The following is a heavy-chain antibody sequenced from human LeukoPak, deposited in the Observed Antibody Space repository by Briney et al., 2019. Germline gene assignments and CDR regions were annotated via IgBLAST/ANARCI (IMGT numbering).Heavy chain of an antibody. D-gene: IGHD2-21*01. J-gene: IGHJ4*02. CDR3: VRARVIRLANFFDY. CDR2: ISGDGRDI. V-gene: IGHV3-48*03. CDR1: GFTVNTYE. Sequence: GGSLRLSCAASGFTVNTYEMNWVRQAPGKGLEWVSYISGDGRDIYYADSVRGRFTISSDNAKNSLFLQMNSLRADDSAIYYCVRARVIRLANFFDYWGQGTVVTVS.